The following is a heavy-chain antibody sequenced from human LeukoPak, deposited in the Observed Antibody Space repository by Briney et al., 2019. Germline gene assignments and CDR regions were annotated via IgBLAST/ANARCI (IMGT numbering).Heavy chain of an antibody. CDR1: GYNFIYYW. V-gene: IGHV5-51*01. Sequence: GESLKISCKGSGYNFIYYWIGWVRQMPGKGLEWLGIIYPGDSDTRYNPSFQGQVTISADKSNSTAYLQWRGLKASDTAMYYCARRGRDGSNFGWADSWGQGTLVTVSS. CDR2: IYPGDSDT. CDR3: ARRGRDGSNFGWADS. J-gene: IGHJ5*01. D-gene: IGHD5-24*01.